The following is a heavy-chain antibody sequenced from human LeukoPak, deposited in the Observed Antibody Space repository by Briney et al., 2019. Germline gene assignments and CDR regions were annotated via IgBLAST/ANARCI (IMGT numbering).Heavy chain of an antibody. CDR1: GYTFTSYG. V-gene: IGHV1-18*01. D-gene: IGHD3-16*02. CDR3: ARVGYDYVWGSYRKADY. Sequence: GASVKVSCKASGYTFTSYGISWVRQAPGQGLEWMGWISAYNGNTNYAQKLQGRVTMTTDTSTSTAYMELRSLRSDDTAVYYCARVGYDYVWGSYRKADYWGQGTLVTVSS. J-gene: IGHJ4*02. CDR2: ISAYNGNT.